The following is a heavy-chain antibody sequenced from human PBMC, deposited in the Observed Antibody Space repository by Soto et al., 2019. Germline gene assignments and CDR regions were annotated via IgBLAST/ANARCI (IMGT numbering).Heavy chain of an antibody. CDR1: GGSISSGGYY. J-gene: IGHJ4*02. CDR3: ARSGYSYGPNPLLY. Sequence: PSETLSLTCTVSGGSISSGGYYWSWIRQHPRKGLEWIGYIYYSGSTYYNPSLKSRVTISVDTSKNQFSLKLSSVTAADTAVYYCARSGYSYGPNPLLYWGQGTLVTVSS. V-gene: IGHV4-31*03. D-gene: IGHD5-18*01. CDR2: IYYSGST.